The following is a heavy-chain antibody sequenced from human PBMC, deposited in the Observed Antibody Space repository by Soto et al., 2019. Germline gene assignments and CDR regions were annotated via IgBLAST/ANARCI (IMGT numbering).Heavy chain of an antibody. CDR1: GYTFTGYY. CDR3: ARGSYDFWSGLYYYYGMDV. CDR2: INPNSGGT. Sequence: ASVKVSCKASGYTFTGYYMHWVRQAPGQGLEWMGWINPNSGGTNYAQKFQGRVTMTRDTSISTAYMELSRLRSDDTAVYYCARGSYDFWSGLYYYYGMDVWGQGTTVTVSS. D-gene: IGHD3-3*01. J-gene: IGHJ6*02. V-gene: IGHV1-2*02.